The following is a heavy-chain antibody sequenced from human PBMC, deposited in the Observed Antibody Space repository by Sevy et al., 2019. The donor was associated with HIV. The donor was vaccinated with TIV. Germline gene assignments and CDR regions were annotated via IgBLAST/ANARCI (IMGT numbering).Heavy chain of an antibody. D-gene: IGHD2-2*01. CDR2: ISSNGGST. CDR3: AREKGRDIVLVPAADDYYYYYYGMDV. J-gene: IGHJ6*02. V-gene: IGHV3-64*01. Sequence: GGSLRLSCAASGFTFTNYAMNWVRQAPGMGLEYVSAISSNGGSTYYANSVKGRFTISRDNSKNTLYLQMGSLRAEDMAVYYCAREKGRDIVLVPAADDYYYYYYGMDVWGQRTTVTVSS. CDR1: GFTFTNYA.